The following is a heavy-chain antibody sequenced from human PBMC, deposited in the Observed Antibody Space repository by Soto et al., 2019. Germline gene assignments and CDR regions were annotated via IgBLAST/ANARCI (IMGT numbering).Heavy chain of an antibody. CDR3: ARDKDREQLGGNYYYTLDV. V-gene: IGHV1-69*12. D-gene: IGHD1-1*01. Sequence: QVQLVQSGVEVVKPGSSVKVSCKASGDTFDTFAISWVRQAPGQGLEWMGGIIPIFRTPDYGQKFQGRVTITADESTSTAYMELSSLRSEDTAVYYCARDKDREQLGGNYYYTLDVWGQGTTVTVSS. CDR1: GDTFDTFA. J-gene: IGHJ6*02. CDR2: IIPIFRTP.